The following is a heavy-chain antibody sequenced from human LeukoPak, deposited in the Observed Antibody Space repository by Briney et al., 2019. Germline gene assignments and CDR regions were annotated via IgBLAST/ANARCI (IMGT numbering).Heavy chain of an antibody. V-gene: IGHV3-21*01. J-gene: IGHJ6*03. Sequence: GGSLRLSCAASGFTFSSYSMNWVRQAPGKGLEWVSSISSSSYIYYADSVKGRFTISRDNAKNSLYLQMNSLRAEDTAVYYCARDRHSYGWGYYYYYMDVWGKGTTVTVSS. CDR1: GFTFSSYS. CDR2: ISSSSYI. CDR3: ARDRHSYGWGYYYYYMDV. D-gene: IGHD5-18*01.